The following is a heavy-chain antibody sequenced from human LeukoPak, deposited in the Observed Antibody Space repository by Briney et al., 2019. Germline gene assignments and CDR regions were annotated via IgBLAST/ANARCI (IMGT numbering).Heavy chain of an antibody. V-gene: IGHV3-23*01. D-gene: IGHD3-10*01. CDR1: GLTFSTHV. CDR2: ISGDVGST. Sequence: GGSLRLSCAASGLTFSTHVMSWVRQAPGKGLEWVSSISGDVGSTYYADSVKGRFTISRDNSKNTLYLQMNSLRAEDTAVYYCAKDRGLASIFDYWGQGTLVTVSS. J-gene: IGHJ4*02. CDR3: AKDRGLASIFDY.